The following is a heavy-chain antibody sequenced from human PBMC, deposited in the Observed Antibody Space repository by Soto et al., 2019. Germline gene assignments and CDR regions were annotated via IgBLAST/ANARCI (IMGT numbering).Heavy chain of an antibody. CDR3: AHSGGVGMATISLDY. Sequence: QITLKESGPTLVKPTQTLTLTCTFSGFSLSTSGVGVGWIRQPPGKALEWLALIYWDDDKRYSPSLKSRLTIXXDXSXXQVVLTMTNMDPVDTATYYCAHSGGVGMATISLDYWGQGTLVTVSS. J-gene: IGHJ4*02. CDR1: GFSLSTSGVG. V-gene: IGHV2-5*02. CDR2: IYWDDDK. D-gene: IGHD5-12*01.